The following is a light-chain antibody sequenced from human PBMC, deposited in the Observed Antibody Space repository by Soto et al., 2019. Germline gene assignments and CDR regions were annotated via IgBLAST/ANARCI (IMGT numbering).Light chain of an antibody. Sequence: QSALTQPASESGSPGQSITISCTGTSSDVGSYNLVSWYRQHPGKAPKLMIYESSKRPSGLSNRFSGSKSGNTASLTISGLQAEDEADYYCCSYVGSSTLVFGGGTQLTVL. CDR1: SSDVGSYNL. CDR3: CSYVGSSTLV. CDR2: ESS. V-gene: IGLV2-23*01. J-gene: IGLJ3*02.